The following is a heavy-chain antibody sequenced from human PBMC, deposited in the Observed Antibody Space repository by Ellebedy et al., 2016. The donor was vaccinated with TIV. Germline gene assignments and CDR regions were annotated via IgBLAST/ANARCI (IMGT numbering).Heavy chain of an antibody. J-gene: IGHJ4*02. CDR1: GYSFISYH. V-gene: IGHV7-4-1*02. Sequence: AASVKVSCKASGYSFISYHLNWVRQAPGQGLEWMGWINTNTGHPAYAQDFTGRFVFSLDTSVSTAYLQISSLKAEDTAVYYCVRGHNWNYDYWGQGTLVTVSS. D-gene: IGHD1-7*01. CDR2: INTNTGHP. CDR3: VRGHNWNYDY.